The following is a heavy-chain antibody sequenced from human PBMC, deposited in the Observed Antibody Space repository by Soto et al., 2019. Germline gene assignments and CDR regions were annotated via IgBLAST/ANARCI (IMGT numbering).Heavy chain of an antibody. CDR3: ARYGGALGWFYP. J-gene: IGHJ5*02. V-gene: IGHV1-3*01. CDR2: INAGNGNT. Sequence: QVQLVQSGAEVKKPGASVKVSCKASGYTFTSYAMHWVRQAPGQRLEWMGWINAGNGNTKYSQKFQGRVTITRDTSASTAYMELSSLRSEDTAVYYCARYGGALGWFYPWGQGTLVTVSS. CDR1: GYTFTSYA. D-gene: IGHD3-10*01.